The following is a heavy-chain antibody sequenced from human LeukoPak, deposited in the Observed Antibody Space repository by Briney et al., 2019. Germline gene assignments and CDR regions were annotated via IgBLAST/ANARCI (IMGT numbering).Heavy chain of an antibody. CDR1: GGTFSSYA. J-gene: IGHJ4*02. CDR3: ARDLGYGDYELDY. V-gene: IGHV1-69*13. D-gene: IGHD4-17*01. CDR2: IIPIFGTA. Sequence: SVKVPCKASGGTFSSYAISWVRQAPGQGLEWMGGIIPIFGTANYAQKFQGRVTITADESTSTAYMELSSLRSEDTAVYYYARDLGYGDYELDYWGQGTLVTVSS.